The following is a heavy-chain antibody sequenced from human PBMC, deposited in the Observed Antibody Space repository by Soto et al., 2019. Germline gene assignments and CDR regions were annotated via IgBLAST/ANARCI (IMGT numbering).Heavy chain of an antibody. CDR1: GFTFSSYA. J-gene: IGHJ6*03. Sequence: GGSLRLSCAASGFTFSSYAMSWVRQAPGKGLEWVSAISGSGGSTYYADSVKGRFTISRDNAKNSLYLQMNSLRAEDTAVYYCARDDYGGYNIYYYYYYMDVWGKGTTVTVSS. V-gene: IGHV3-23*01. CDR2: ISGSGGST. D-gene: IGHD4-17*01. CDR3: ARDDYGGYNIYYYYYYMDV.